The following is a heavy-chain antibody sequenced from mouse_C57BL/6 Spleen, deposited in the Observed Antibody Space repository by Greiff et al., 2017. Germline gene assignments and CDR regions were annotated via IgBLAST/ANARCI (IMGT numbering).Heavy chain of an antibody. CDR3: ELPITTVVAHFDY. V-gene: IGHV1-74*01. D-gene: IGHD1-1*01. CDR1: GYTFTSYW. CDR2: IHPSDSDT. J-gene: IGHJ2*01. Sequence: QVQLQQPGAELVKPGASVKVSCKASGYTFTSYWMHWVKQRPGKGLEWIGRIHPSDSDTNYNQKFKGKATLTVDKSSSTAYMQLSSLTSEDSAVSDCELPITTVVAHFDYWGQGTTLTVSS.